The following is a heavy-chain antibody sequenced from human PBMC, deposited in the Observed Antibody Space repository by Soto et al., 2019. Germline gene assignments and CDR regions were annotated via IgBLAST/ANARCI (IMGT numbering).Heavy chain of an antibody. D-gene: IGHD3-3*01. CDR2: ISYDGSNK. J-gene: IGHJ6*02. Sequence: GGSLRLSCAASGFTFSSYAMHWVRQAPGKGLEWVAVISYDGSNKYYADSVKGRFTISRDNSKNTLYLQMNRLRAEDTAVYYCARDVLRFLEWLLPVSYYYYGMDVWGQGTTVTVSS. V-gene: IGHV3-30-3*01. CDR3: ARDVLRFLEWLLPVSYYYYGMDV. CDR1: GFTFSSYA.